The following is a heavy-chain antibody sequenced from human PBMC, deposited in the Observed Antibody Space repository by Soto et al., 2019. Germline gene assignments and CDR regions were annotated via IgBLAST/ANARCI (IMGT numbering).Heavy chain of an antibody. Sequence: QVQLQESGPGLVKPSQTLSLTCTVSGDSISSGGYFWNWIRQHPGKGLEWIGLFYYTGSTFYNPSLRGRVTFSVDTSKNHFSLKLTSVTAADTAVYFCARLSSSSSFDFWGQGTLVTVSS. CDR2: FYYTGST. D-gene: IGHD6-6*01. J-gene: IGHJ4*02. CDR3: ARLSSSSSFDF. CDR1: GDSISSGGYF. V-gene: IGHV4-31*03.